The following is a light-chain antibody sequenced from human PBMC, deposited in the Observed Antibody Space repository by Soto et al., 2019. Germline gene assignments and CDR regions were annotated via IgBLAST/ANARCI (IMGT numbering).Light chain of an antibody. V-gene: IGLV2-8*01. CDR1: SSDVGGHNY. Sequence: ALTQPPSASGSPGQSVTISCTGTSSDVGGHNYVSWYQQHPGKAPKLMIYEVTQRPSGVPDRFSGSKSGNTASLTVSGLQAEDEADYYCCSYTSSSTLYVFGTGTKVTVL. J-gene: IGLJ1*01. CDR2: EVT. CDR3: CSYTSSSTLYV.